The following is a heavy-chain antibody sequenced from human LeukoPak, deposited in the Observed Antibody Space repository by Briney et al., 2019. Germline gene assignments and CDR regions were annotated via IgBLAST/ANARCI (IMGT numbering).Heavy chain of an antibody. CDR1: GGSISSYY. J-gene: IGHJ2*01. V-gene: IGHV4-59*01. CDR2: IYYSGST. Sequence: ASETLSLTCAVSGGSISSYYWSWIRQPPGKGLEWIGYIYYSGSTNYNPSLKSRVTISVDTSKNQFSLKLSSVTAADTAVYYCARARGYDILTGYYRGWYFDLWGRGTLVTVSS. D-gene: IGHD3-9*01. CDR3: ARARGYDILTGYYRGWYFDL.